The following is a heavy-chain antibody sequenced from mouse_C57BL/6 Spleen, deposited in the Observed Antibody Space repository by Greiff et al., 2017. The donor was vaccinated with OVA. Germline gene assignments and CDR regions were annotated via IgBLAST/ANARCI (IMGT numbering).Heavy chain of an antibody. V-gene: IGHV3-6*01. CDR2: ISYDGSN. Sequence: EVQLVESGPGLVKPSQSLSLTCSVTGYSITSGYYWNWIRQFPGNKLEWMGYISYDGSNNYNPSLKNRISITRDTSKNQFFLKLNSVTTEDTATYYCARAHWDPHFDVWGTGTTVTVSS. CDR1: GYSITSGYY. CDR3: ARAHWDPHFDV. D-gene: IGHD4-1*01. J-gene: IGHJ1*03.